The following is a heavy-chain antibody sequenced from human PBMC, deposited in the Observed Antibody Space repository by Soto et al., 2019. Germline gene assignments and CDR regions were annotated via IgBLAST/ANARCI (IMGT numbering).Heavy chain of an antibody. D-gene: IGHD6-13*01. Sequence: GASVKVSCKASGYTFTSYGIHWVRQAPGQRLEWMGWINAANGDTKYSPKFQGRVTITRDTSASTAYMELSSLRSEDTAVYYCVRRHVSATGIDWFDPWGQGTPVPVYS. V-gene: IGHV1-3*01. CDR2: INAANGDT. CDR3: VRRHVSATGIDWFDP. J-gene: IGHJ5*02. CDR1: GYTFTSYG.